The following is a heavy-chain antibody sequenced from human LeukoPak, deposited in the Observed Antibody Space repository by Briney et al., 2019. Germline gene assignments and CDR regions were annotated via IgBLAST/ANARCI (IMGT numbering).Heavy chain of an antibody. CDR3: ARSTIPNGWFDP. Sequence: ASVKVSCKASGYTFTSYGISWVRQAPGQGLEWMGWISAYNGNTNYAQKLRGRVTMTTDTSTSTAYMELRSLRSDDTAVYYCARSTIPNGWFDPWGQGTLVTVSS. V-gene: IGHV1-18*01. J-gene: IGHJ5*02. CDR1: GYTFTSYG. D-gene: IGHD3-9*01. CDR2: ISAYNGNT.